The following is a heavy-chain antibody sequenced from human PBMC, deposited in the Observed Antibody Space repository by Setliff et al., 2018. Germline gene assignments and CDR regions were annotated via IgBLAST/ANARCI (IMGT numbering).Heavy chain of an antibody. CDR2: INAANGNT. V-gene: IGHV1-18*01. Sequence: ASVKVSCKASGYTFTSYGISWLRQAPGQGLEWMGWINAANGNTKYSQKFQGRVTMTTDTSTSTGYMELRSLRPDDTAVYYCATRRAARSPLTGWGQGTLVTVSS. CDR1: GYTFTSYG. D-gene: IGHD6-6*01. CDR3: ATRRAARSPLTG. J-gene: IGHJ4*02.